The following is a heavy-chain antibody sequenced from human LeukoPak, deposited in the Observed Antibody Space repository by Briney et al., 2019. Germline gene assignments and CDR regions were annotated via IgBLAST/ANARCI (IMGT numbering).Heavy chain of an antibody. CDR2: IKSKTDGGTT. J-gene: IGHJ5*02. CDR3: TAIKWFGELLYPNWFDP. V-gene: IGHV3-15*01. D-gene: IGHD3-10*01. Sequence: PGGSLRLSCAASGFTFSNAWMSWVRQAPGKGLEWVGRIKSKTDGGTTDYAAPVKGRFTISRDDSKNTLYLQMNSLKTEDTAVYYCTAIKWFGELLYPNWFDPWGQGTLVTVSS. CDR1: GFTFSNAW.